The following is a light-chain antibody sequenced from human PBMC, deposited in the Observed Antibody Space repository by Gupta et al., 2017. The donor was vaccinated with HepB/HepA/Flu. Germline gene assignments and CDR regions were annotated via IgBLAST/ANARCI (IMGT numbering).Light chain of an antibody. CDR1: QLGDKF. CDR2: QDT. V-gene: IGLV3-1*01. CDR3: QAWDTNTGV. J-gene: IGLJ1*01. Sequence: SYELTQPPSVSVSPGQTASITCSGDQLGDKFVCWYQQKPGQSPVVIIYQDTKRPSGIPERFSGSNSGNIATLTISGTRAMDEADYYCQAWDTNTGVFGTGTKVTVL.